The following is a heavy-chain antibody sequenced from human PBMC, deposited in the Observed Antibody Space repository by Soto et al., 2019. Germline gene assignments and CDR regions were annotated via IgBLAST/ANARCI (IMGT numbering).Heavy chain of an antibody. Sequence: PSETLSLTCTVSGGSISSYYWSWIRQSPGKGLEWIGYIYYSGSTNYNPSLKSRVTISVDTSKNQFSLKLSSVTAADTAVYYCARAAPLYYYGMDVWGQGTTVTVSS. CDR1: GGSISSYY. J-gene: IGHJ6*02. V-gene: IGHV4-59*01. CDR3: ARAAPLYYYGMDV. CDR2: IYYSGST.